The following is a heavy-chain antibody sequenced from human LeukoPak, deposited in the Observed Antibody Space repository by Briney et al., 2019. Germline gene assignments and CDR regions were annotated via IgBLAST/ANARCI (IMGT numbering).Heavy chain of an antibody. V-gene: IGHV4-39*07. CDR2: IYFSGST. J-gene: IGHJ6*03. CDR1: GGSISSSSYY. D-gene: IGHD3-16*01. Sequence: SETLSLNCTVSGGSISSSSYYWGWIRQPPGKGLEWIGSIYFSGSTFYNPSLKSRLTISVDTSKNQLSLKLRSVTAADTAVYYCARAPGFGYYYMDVWGKGTTVIVSS. CDR3: ARAPGFGYYYMDV.